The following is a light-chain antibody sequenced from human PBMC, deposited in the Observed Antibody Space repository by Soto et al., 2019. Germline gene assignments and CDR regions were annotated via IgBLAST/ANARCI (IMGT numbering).Light chain of an antibody. J-gene: IGKJ4*01. Sequence: DIKMTQSTSTLSASEGDRVTITCRASQSINNWLAWYQQKPGKAPKLLISKASNLKSGVPSRFSGTGSGTEVTLTISSLQPDDFASYYCQQYDSYPFTFGGGTKVEI. CDR2: KAS. CDR1: QSINNW. V-gene: IGKV1-5*03. CDR3: QQYDSYPFT.